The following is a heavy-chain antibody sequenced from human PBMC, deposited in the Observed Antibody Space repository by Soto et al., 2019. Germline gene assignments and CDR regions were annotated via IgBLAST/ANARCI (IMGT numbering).Heavy chain of an antibody. Sequence: EVQLLESGGGLVQPGGSLRLSCTASGITFSNYGLTWVRQAPGKGLEWVSIISGSGSGTYYGDSVKGRFTISRDNSKNTLDLQMNSLRAEDTAIYYCAIRGSDMEDYWDQGTLVTAS. CDR2: ISGSGSGT. CDR1: GITFSNYG. CDR3: AIRGSDMEDY. D-gene: IGHD2-15*01. V-gene: IGHV3-23*01. J-gene: IGHJ4*02.